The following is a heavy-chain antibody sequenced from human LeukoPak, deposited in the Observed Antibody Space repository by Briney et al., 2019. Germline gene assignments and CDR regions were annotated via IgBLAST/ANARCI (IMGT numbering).Heavy chain of an antibody. Sequence: ASVKVPCKASGYTFTTYYIHWVRQAPRHGLEWMGLINPSGGSTTYAQKFQGRVTMTRDKSTSTVYMELSSLRSEDTAVYYCARVTMVRGVIKPFDYWGQGSLVTVSS. CDR2: INPSGGST. V-gene: IGHV1-46*01. J-gene: IGHJ4*02. CDR1: GYTFTTYY. CDR3: ARVTMVRGVIKPFDY. D-gene: IGHD3-10*01.